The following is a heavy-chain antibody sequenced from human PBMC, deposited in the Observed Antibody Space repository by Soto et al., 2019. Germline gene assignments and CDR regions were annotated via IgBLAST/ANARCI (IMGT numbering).Heavy chain of an antibody. CDR1: GFTVSSKY. V-gene: IGHV3-53*01. Sequence: PGGSLRLSGAASGFTVSSKYMTWVRQAPGKGLEWVSILWSSGLTYYADSVKGRFTISRDNSKNTLYLQMNSLRAEDSAVYYCARELPPDLWGQGTLVTVSS. CDR2: LWSSGLT. D-gene: IGHD2-15*01. J-gene: IGHJ5*02. CDR3: ARELPPDL.